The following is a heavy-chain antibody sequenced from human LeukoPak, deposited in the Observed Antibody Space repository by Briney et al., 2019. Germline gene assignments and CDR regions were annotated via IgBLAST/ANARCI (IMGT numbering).Heavy chain of an antibody. CDR3: ASNIVVVPAGKADTPPYGMDV. Sequence: PGGSLRLSCAASGLTFSRYAMSWVRQAPGKGLEWVSAISASGGSTYYADSVKGRFTISRHNSKNTLYLQMNSLRAEDTAVYYCASNIVVVPAGKADTPPYGMDVWGQGTTVTVSS. CDR2: ISASGGST. J-gene: IGHJ6*02. CDR1: GLTFSRYA. V-gene: IGHV3-23*01. D-gene: IGHD2-2*01.